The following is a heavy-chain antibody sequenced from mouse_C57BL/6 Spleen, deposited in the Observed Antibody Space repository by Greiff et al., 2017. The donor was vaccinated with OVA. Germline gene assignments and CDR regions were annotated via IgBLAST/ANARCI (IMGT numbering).Heavy chain of an antibody. J-gene: IGHJ2*01. V-gene: IGHV1-64*01. Sequence: QVQLQQPGAELVKPGASVKLSCKASGYTFTSYWMHWVKQRPGQGLEWIGMIHPNSGSTNYNEKFKSKATLTVDKSSSTAYMQLSSLTSEDSAVSYCARLGGYDGDVDYWGQGTTLTVAS. CDR3: ARLGGYDGDVDY. CDR1: GYTFTSYW. CDR2: IHPNSGST. D-gene: IGHD2-2*01.